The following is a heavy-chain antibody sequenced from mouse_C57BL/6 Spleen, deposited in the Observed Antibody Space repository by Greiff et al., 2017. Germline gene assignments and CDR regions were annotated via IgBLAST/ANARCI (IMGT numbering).Heavy chain of an antibody. Sequence: QVQLQQPGAELVKPGASVKLSCKASGYTFTSYWMQWVKQRPGQGLEWIGEIDPSDSYTNYNQKFKGKATLTVDTSSSTAYMQLSSLTSEDSAVYYCAGSNYVWGQGTTLTVSS. CDR2: IDPSDSYT. D-gene: IGHD2-5*01. J-gene: IGHJ2*01. CDR3: AGSNYV. CDR1: GYTFTSYW. V-gene: IGHV1-50*01.